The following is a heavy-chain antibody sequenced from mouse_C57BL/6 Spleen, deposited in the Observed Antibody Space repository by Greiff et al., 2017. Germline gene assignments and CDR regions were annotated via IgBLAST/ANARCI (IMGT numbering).Heavy chain of an antibody. CDR2: ISSGGDYI. Sequence: EVKVEESGEGLVKPGGSLKLSCAASGFTFSSYAMSWVRQTPEKRLEWVAYISSGGDYIYYADTVKGRFTISRDNARNTLYLQMSSLKSEDTAMYYCTRNVGDYWGQGTTLTVSS. J-gene: IGHJ2*01. CDR1: GFTFSSYA. V-gene: IGHV5-9-1*02. CDR3: TRNVGDY.